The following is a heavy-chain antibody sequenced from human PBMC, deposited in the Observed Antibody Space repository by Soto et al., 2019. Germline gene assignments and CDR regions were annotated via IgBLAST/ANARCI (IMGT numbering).Heavy chain of an antibody. CDR3: ARRVRGVNDAFDI. D-gene: IGHD3-10*01. J-gene: IGHJ3*02. Sequence: SETLSLTCAVYGGSFSNYYWSWIRQAPGKGLEWIGEINDSGSTNYNPSLKSRVTISVDTSKNQFSLKLSSVTAADTAVYYCARRVRGVNDAFDIWGQGTMVTVSS. CDR2: INDSGST. V-gene: IGHV4-34*01. CDR1: GGSFSNYY.